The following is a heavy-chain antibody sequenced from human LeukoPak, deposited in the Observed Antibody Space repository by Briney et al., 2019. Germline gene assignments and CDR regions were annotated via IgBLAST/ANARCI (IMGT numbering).Heavy chain of an antibody. Sequence: GGSLRLSCAASGFTFSSYSMNWVRQAPGKGLEWVSSISSSSSYIYYADSVKGRFTISRDNAKNSLYLQMNSLRAEDTAVYYCARISTNEVPWELRDYWGQGTLVTVSS. CDR3: ARISTNEVPWELRDY. V-gene: IGHV3-21*01. D-gene: IGHD1-26*01. CDR1: GFTFSSYS. J-gene: IGHJ4*02. CDR2: ISSSSSYI.